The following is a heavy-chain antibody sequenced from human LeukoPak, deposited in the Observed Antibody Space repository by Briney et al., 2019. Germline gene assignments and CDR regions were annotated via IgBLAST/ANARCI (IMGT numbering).Heavy chain of an antibody. J-gene: IGHJ4*02. V-gene: IGHV3-53*01. CDR1: GFTVSRNY. Sequence: GGSLRLSCAASGFTVSRNYMSWVRQAPGKGLEWVSVICSGGSTYYGDSVKGRFTISRDNSKNKLYLQMNSLRAEDTAVYYCARDSGYDLRPTLDYWGQGTLVTVSS. D-gene: IGHD5-12*01. CDR2: ICSGGST. CDR3: ARDSGYDLRPTLDY.